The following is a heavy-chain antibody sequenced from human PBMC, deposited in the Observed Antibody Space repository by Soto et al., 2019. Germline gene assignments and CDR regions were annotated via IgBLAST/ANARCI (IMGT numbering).Heavy chain of an antibody. Sequence: ASVKVSCKASGYTFTSYYMHWVRQAPGQGLEWMGIINPSGGSTSYAQKFQGRVTMTRDTSTSTVYMELSSLRSEDTAVYYCARDRLTPYYDFWSGRLDYWGQGTLVTVSS. J-gene: IGHJ4*02. D-gene: IGHD3-3*01. V-gene: IGHV1-46*03. CDR2: INPSGGST. CDR3: ARDRLTPYYDFWSGRLDY. CDR1: GYTFTSYY.